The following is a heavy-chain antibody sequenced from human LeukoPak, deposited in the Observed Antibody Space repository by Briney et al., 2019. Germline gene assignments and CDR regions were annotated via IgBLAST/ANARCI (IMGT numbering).Heavy chain of an antibody. CDR1: GYTFTSYG. Sequence: ASVKVSCKASGYTFTSYGISWVRQAPGQGLEWMGWISAYNGNTNYAQKLQGRVTITTDESTSTAYMELSSLRSEDTAVYYCARDRDCGGDCYSGWFDPWGQGTLVTVSS. D-gene: IGHD2-21*01. J-gene: IGHJ5*02. V-gene: IGHV1-18*01. CDR2: ISAYNGNT. CDR3: ARDRDCGGDCYSGWFDP.